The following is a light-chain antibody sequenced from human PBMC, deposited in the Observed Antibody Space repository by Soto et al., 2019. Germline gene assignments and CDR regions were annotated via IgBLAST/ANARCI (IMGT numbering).Light chain of an antibody. CDR2: EVS. J-gene: IGLJ1*01. CDR1: SNDVCGYNY. Sequence: QSVLAQPASVSGSPGQSITISCTGSSNDVCGYNYVSWYQQHPGQAPKLIIYEVSDRPSGVSPRFSGSKSGNTASLTISGLQVEDEADYFCTSYTSTIPDVFGSGTKVTVL. V-gene: IGLV2-14*01. CDR3: TSYTSTIPDV.